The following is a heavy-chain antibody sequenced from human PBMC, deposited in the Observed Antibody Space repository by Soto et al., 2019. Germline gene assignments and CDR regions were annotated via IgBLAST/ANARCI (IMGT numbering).Heavy chain of an antibody. J-gene: IGHJ6*02. CDR2: IYYSGST. V-gene: IGHV4-39*01. CDR1: GGSISSSSYY. CDR3: ARLGRVVVVATPRIYGMDV. D-gene: IGHD2-15*01. Sequence: SETLSLTCTVSGGSISSSSYYWGWIRQPPGKGLEWFGSIYYSGSTYYNPSLKSRVTISVDTYKNQFSLKLSSVTAADTAVYYCARLGRVVVVATPRIYGMDVWGQGTTVTVSS.